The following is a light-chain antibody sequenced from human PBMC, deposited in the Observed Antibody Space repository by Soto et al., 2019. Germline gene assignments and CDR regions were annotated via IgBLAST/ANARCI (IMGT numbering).Light chain of an antibody. J-gene: IGKJ4*01. CDR3: QQYDNRPLT. CDR2: DAS. V-gene: IGKV1-33*01. CDR1: QDISNY. Sequence: DIQMTQSPSSLSASVGDRVTITCQASQDISNYLNWYQQKPGKAPKLLIYDASNLETGVPSRFSGRGSGTEFTFTISRLQPEDITTYYCQQYDNRPLTFGGGTKVEIK.